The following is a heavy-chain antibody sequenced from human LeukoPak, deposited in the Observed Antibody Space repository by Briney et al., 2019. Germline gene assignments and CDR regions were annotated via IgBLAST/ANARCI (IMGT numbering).Heavy chain of an antibody. CDR2: IYSRGST. Sequence: GGSLRLSCAASGFTVSSNYMSWVRQAPGKGLEWVSVIYSRGSTYYADSVKGRFTISRDNSKNTLYLQMNSLRAEDTAVYYCAKASVLRYFDWLVADMDVWGQGTTVTVSS. V-gene: IGHV3-53*01. D-gene: IGHD3-9*01. J-gene: IGHJ6*02. CDR3: AKASVLRYFDWLVADMDV. CDR1: GFTVSSNY.